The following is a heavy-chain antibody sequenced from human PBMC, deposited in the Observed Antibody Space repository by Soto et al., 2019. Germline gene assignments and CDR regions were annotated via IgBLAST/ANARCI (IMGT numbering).Heavy chain of an antibody. Sequence: QVQLVDSGGGVVQPERSLRLSCRASGFIFSDYAIHWVRQAPGRGLEWVAVLIDDGYFQYYADSVKGRFTISSDKSNNTVYLNMSSLRVDDTAVYYCAREWGRSYYYGMDVWCQGTTVIVSS. D-gene: IGHD3-10*01. CDR1: GFIFSDYA. V-gene: IGHV3-30-3*01. J-gene: IGHJ6*02. CDR3: AREWGRSYYYGMDV. CDR2: LIDDGYFQ.